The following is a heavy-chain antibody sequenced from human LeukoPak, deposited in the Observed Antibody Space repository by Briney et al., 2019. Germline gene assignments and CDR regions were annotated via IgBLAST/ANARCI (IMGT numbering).Heavy chain of an antibody. D-gene: IGHD4-11*01. J-gene: IGHJ4*02. Sequence: GASVKVSCKASGYTFTSYGISWVRQAPGQGLEWMGWISAYNGNTNYAQELQGRVTMTTDTSTTTAYMELRSLTSDDTAVYYCARDPTTQTFDYWGQGTLVTVSS. V-gene: IGHV1-18*01. CDR2: ISAYNGNT. CDR3: ARDPTTQTFDY. CDR1: GYTFTSYG.